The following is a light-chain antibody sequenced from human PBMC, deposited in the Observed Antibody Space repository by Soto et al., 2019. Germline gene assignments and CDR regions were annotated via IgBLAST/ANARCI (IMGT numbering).Light chain of an antibody. Sequence: IFLTQSPVTLALSPVERATLSWGASQSVSNNYLAWYQQKPGQAPRLLIYGASNRDTGIPDRFSGSGSGTDFNLTISRLEPEDFAVSYCQQCGRPGQFGQGPXVEIK. J-gene: IGKJ1*01. CDR3: QQCGRPGQ. V-gene: IGKV3-20*01. CDR1: QSVSNNY. CDR2: GAS.